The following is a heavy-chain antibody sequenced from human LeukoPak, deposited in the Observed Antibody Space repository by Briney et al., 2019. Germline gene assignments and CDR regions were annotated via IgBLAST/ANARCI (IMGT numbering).Heavy chain of an antibody. V-gene: IGHV4-39*01. J-gene: IGHJ5*02. CDR1: GGSISSSSYY. CDR2: IYYSGST. Sequence: SETLSLTCTVSGGSISSSSYYWGWIRQPPGKGLEWIGSIYYSGSTYYNPSLKSRVTISVDTSKNQFSLKLSSVTAADTAVYYCANSATKYYYDSSGPQDPWGQGTLVTVSS. D-gene: IGHD3-22*01. CDR3: ANSATKYYYDSSGPQDP.